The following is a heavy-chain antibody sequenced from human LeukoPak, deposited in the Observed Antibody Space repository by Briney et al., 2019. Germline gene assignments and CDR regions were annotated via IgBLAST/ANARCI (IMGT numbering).Heavy chain of an antibody. V-gene: IGHV3-23*01. Sequence: GGSLRLSCAASGFTFSSYAMSWVRQAPGKGLEWVSAISGSGGSTYYADSVKGWFTISRDNSKNTLYLQMNSLKTEDTAVYYCTTRRMVRGVTFDYWGQGTLVTVSS. CDR3: TTRRMVRGVTFDY. J-gene: IGHJ4*02. CDR2: ISGSGGST. D-gene: IGHD3-10*01. CDR1: GFTFSSYA.